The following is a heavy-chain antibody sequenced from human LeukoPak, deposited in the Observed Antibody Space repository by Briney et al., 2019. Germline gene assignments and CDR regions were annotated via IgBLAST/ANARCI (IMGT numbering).Heavy chain of an antibody. Sequence: ASVKVSCKASGGTFSSYAISWVRQAPGQGLEWMGRIIPILGIANYAQKFQGRVTITADKSTSTAYMELSSLRSEDTAVYYCARASEMATINYWGQGTLVTVSS. J-gene: IGHJ4*02. V-gene: IGHV1-69*04. D-gene: IGHD5-12*01. CDR3: ARASEMATINY. CDR2: IIPILGIA. CDR1: GGTFSSYA.